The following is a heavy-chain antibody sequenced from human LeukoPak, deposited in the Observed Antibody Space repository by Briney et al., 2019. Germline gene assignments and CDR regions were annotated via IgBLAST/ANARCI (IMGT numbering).Heavy chain of an antibody. J-gene: IGHJ4*02. CDR1: GGSVTTYH. CDR2: IYYSGSI. D-gene: IGHD4-17*01. Sequence: SETLSLTCTVSGGSVTTYHWSWIRQPPGKGLEWIGYIYYSGSINYNPSLISRVTISLDTSKNEFSLKLRSVTAADTAVYYCARYPGASGDSYYFDYWGQGTRVTVSS. CDR3: ARYPGASGDSYYFDY. V-gene: IGHV4-59*02.